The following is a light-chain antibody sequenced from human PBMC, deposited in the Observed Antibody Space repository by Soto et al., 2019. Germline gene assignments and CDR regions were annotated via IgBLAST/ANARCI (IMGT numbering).Light chain of an antibody. CDR3: QQHNSWPPIT. J-gene: IGKJ5*01. Sequence: ELVLTQSPGTLSLSPGERATLSWRASQSVSSNLAWYQQKPGQAPRLLSYGAYTRATGIPARFSGGGSGTEFTLTISSLQSEDFVVYYCQQHNSWPPITCGQGTRLEIK. CDR1: QSVSSN. V-gene: IGKV3-15*01. CDR2: GAY.